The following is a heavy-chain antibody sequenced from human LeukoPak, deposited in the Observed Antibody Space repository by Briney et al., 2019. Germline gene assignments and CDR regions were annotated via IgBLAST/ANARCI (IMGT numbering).Heavy chain of an antibody. CDR3: AMRGYYDTTYAYDYHAMDV. CDR1: GINFCGYS. V-gene: IGHV3-48*02. CDR2: ISGSSRTI. Sequence: PGGSLRLSRAASGINFCGYSMHWVRQAPGKGLEWASYISGSSRTIYYADSVKGRFTISRDNAKNSLHLQINSLRDEDTAVYYCAMRGYYDTTYAYDYHAMDVWGQGTAVTVSS. D-gene: IGHD3-22*01. J-gene: IGHJ6*02.